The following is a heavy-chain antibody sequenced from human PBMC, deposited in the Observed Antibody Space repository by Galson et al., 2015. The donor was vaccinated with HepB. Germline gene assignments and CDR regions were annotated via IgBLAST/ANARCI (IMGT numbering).Heavy chain of an antibody. Sequence: SLRLSCAASGFTFSSYAMSWVRQAPGKGLEWVSAISGSGGSTYYADSVKGRFTISRDNSKNTLYLQMNSLRAEDTAVYYCAKGLRGYDFWSGYYSLYYYYYGMDVWGQGTTVTVSS. CDR2: ISGSGGST. V-gene: IGHV3-23*01. CDR1: GFTFSSYA. CDR3: AKGLRGYDFWSGYYSLYYYYYGMDV. J-gene: IGHJ6*02. D-gene: IGHD3-3*01.